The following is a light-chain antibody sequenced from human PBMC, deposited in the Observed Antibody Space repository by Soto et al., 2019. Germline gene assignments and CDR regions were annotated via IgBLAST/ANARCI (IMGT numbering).Light chain of an antibody. CDR2: GAS. Sequence: EIVLTQSPGTLFLSPGERATLSCRASQSVSSSFLAWYQQRPGQAPRLLIFGASYRATGIPDRFSGTGSGTDFTLTISKLEPEDFAVYYCQHYGNSPPEYTFGPGTKVDIK. CDR1: QSVSSSF. J-gene: IGKJ3*01. V-gene: IGKV3-20*01. CDR3: QHYGNSPPEYT.